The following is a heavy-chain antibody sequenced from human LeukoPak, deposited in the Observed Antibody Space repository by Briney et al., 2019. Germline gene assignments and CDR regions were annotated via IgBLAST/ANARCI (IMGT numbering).Heavy chain of an antibody. CDR3: ARSISGSLPGYYYYMDV. J-gene: IGHJ6*03. Sequence: KPGGSLRLSCAASGFTFSSYSMNWVRQAPGKGLEWVSSISSSSSYIYYADSVKGRFTISRDNAKNSLYLQMNSLRAEDTAVYYCARSISGSLPGYYYYMDVWGKGTTVTISS. CDR1: GFTFSSYS. V-gene: IGHV3-21*04. D-gene: IGHD1-26*01. CDR2: ISSSSSYI.